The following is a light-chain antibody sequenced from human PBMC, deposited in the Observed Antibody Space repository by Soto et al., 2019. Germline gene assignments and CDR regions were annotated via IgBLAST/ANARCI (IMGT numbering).Light chain of an antibody. CDR3: AAWDDSLNGHV. V-gene: IGLV1-44*01. Sequence: QSALTQPHSASGTPGQGGTISCSGRSSNIGTSSVHWFQQLPGTAPKLLISTTNQRPSGVPERFSGSKSGTSASLAISGLQSEDEADYYCAAWDDSLNGHVFGTGTKVTVL. CDR2: TTN. J-gene: IGLJ1*01. CDR1: SSNIGTSS.